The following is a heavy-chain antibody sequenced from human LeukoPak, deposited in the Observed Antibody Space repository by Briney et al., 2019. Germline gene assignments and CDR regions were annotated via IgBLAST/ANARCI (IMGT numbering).Heavy chain of an antibody. D-gene: IGHD3-16*02. V-gene: IGHV1-69*01. CDR2: IIPIFGTA. CDR3: ASTASVQPSFFDY. J-gene: IGHJ4*02. CDR1: GGTFSGYA. Sequence: GASVKVSCKASGGTFSGYAISWVRQAPGQGLEWMGGIIPIFGTANYAQKFQGRVTITADESTSTAYMELSSLRSEDTAVYYCASTASVQPSFFDYWGQGTLVTVSS.